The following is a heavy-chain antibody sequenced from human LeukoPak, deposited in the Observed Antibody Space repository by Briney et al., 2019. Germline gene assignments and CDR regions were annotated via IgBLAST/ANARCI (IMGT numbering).Heavy chain of an antibody. V-gene: IGHV1-18*01. CDR1: GYTFTSYG. CDR3: ARVELPVRYYYYMDV. J-gene: IGHJ6*03. CDR2: ISVYNGNT. D-gene: IGHD1-26*01. Sequence: ASVKVSCKASGYTFTSYGISWVRQAPGQGLEWMGWISVYNGNTNYAQKLQGRVTITADESTSTAYMELSSLRSEDTAVYYCARVELPVRYYYYMDVWGKGTTVTVSS.